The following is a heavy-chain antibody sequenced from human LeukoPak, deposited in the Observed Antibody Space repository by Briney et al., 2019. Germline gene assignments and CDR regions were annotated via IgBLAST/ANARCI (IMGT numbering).Heavy chain of an antibody. CDR3: ARGLRRWFWAAAGNYYYMDV. Sequence: SETLSLTCTVSGGSISSYYWSWIRQPPGKGLEGIGYIYYSGSTNYNPSLTSRVTISVDTSKNQFSLKLSSVTAADTAVYYCARGLRRWFWAAAGNYYYMDVWGKGTTVTISS. D-gene: IGHD6-13*01. CDR1: GGSISSYY. CDR2: IYYSGST. J-gene: IGHJ6*03. V-gene: IGHV4-59*01.